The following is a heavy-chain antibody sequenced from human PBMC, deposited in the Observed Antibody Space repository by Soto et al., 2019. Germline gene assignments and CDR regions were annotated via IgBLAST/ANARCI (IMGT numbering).Heavy chain of an antibody. CDR2: INHSGST. V-gene: IGHV4-34*01. J-gene: IGHJ4*02. Sequence: QVQLQQWGAGLLKPSETLSLTCAVYGGSFSGYYWSWIRQPPGKGLEWIGEINHSGSTNYNPSLKSRVTISVDTSNNQFSLKLSSVTAADTAVYYCARGRITIFGVAESTHYFDYWGQGTLVTVSS. CDR3: ARGRITIFGVAESTHYFDY. CDR1: GGSFSGYY. D-gene: IGHD3-3*01.